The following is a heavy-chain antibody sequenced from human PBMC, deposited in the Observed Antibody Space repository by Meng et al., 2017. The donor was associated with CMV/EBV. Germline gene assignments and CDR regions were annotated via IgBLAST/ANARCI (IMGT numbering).Heavy chain of an antibody. CDR3: ARAVINGVPRTPYYYYYGMDV. CDR1: GFTFSSYA. CDR2: ISYDGSNK. J-gene: IGHJ6*02. V-gene: IGHV3-30-3*01. D-gene: IGHD3-22*01. Sequence: GESLKISCAASGFTFSSYAMHWVRQAPGKGLEWVAVISYDGSNKYYADSVKGRFTISRDNSKNTLYLQMNSLRAEDTAVYYCARAVINGVPRTPYYYYYGMDVWGQGTTVTVSS.